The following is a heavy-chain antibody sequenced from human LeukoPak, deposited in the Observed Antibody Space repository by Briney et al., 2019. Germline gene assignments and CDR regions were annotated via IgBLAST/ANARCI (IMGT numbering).Heavy chain of an antibody. CDR1: DDSISSYY. D-gene: IGHD6-19*01. CDR2: SFYTGST. Sequence: PSETLSLTCTVSDDSISSYYWSWIRQPPGKALEWVGYSFYTGSTNHNPSLKSRVTISVDTSKNHFSLKLSSVTAADTAVYYCARHHHYTSGFDYWGQGTLVTVSS. J-gene: IGHJ4*02. V-gene: IGHV4-59*01. CDR3: ARHHHYTSGFDY.